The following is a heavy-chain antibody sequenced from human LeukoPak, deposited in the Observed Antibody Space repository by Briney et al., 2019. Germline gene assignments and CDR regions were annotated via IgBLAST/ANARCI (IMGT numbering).Heavy chain of an antibody. CDR3: ATRSSGYDSPQY. D-gene: IGHD5-12*01. CDR2: INHSGST. J-gene: IGHJ4*02. Sequence: SETLSLTCAVYGESFSGYYWSGIRQPPGKGLEWIGEINHSGSTNYNPSLKSRVTISVDTSKNQFSLKLSSVTAADTAVYYCATRSSGYDSPQYWGQGTLVTVSS. CDR1: GESFSGYY. V-gene: IGHV4-34*01.